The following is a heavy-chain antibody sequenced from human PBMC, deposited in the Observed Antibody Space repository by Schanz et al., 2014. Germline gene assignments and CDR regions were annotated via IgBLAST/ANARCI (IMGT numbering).Heavy chain of an antibody. Sequence: QVQLQQWGAGLLKPSETLSLTCAVYGGSFSGYYWSWIRQPPGKGLEWIAEINHGGSTNYNPSLKSRVTISVDTSKNQFSLKLRSVTAADTAVYYCARAARRTRVVPLYFDYWGQGTLVIVSS. CDR2: INHGGST. V-gene: IGHV4-34*01. CDR3: ARAARRTRVVPLYFDY. J-gene: IGHJ4*02. CDR1: GGSFSGYY. D-gene: IGHD2-2*01.